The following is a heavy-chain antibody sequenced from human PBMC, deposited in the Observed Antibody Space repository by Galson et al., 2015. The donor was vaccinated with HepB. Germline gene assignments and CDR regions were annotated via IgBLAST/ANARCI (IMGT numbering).Heavy chain of an antibody. CDR1: GFTFSSYA. J-gene: IGHJ4*02. D-gene: IGHD6-19*01. CDR3: AKDHGSSGWYGAPRLWDY. Sequence: SLRLSCAASGFTFSSYAMSWVRQAPGKGLEWVSAISGSGGSTYYADSVKGRFTISRDNSKNTLYLQMNSLRAEDTAVYYCAKDHGSSGWYGAPRLWDYWGQGTLVTASS. V-gene: IGHV3-23*01. CDR2: ISGSGGST.